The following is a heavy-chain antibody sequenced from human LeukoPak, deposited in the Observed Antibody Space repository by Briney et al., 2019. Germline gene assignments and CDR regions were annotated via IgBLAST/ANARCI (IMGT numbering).Heavy chain of an antibody. J-gene: IGHJ5*02. CDR3: AGAVAGPLTWFDP. D-gene: IGHD6-19*01. Sequence: GRSLRLSCAASGFTFSSYGMLWVRQAPGKGLEWVAVIWYDGSNKYYADSVKGRFTISRDNSKNTLYLQMNSLRAEDTAVYYCAGAVAGPLTWFDPWGQGTLVTVSS. V-gene: IGHV3-33*01. CDR1: GFTFSSYG. CDR2: IWYDGSNK.